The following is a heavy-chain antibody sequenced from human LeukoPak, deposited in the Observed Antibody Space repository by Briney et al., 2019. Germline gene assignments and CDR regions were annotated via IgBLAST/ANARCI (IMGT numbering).Heavy chain of an antibody. V-gene: IGHV4-39*01. CDR2: IHYSGNT. CDR1: GGSISSSYYY. J-gene: IGHJ5*02. Sequence: PSETLSLTCTVSGGSISSSYYYWGWIRQSPGKGLEWIGSIHYSGNTYYNPSLKSRVIISVDTSKTQFSLKPSSVTAADTAVYYCARSINNWFDPWGQGTLVTVSS. CDR3: ARSINNWFDP. D-gene: IGHD6-6*01.